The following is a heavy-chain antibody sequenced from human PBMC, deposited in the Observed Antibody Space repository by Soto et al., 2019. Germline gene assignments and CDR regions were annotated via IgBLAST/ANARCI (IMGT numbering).Heavy chain of an antibody. J-gene: IGHJ6*03. D-gene: IGHD2-2*01. Sequence: GASVKVSCKAPGYTFTIYGISWVLQAPGQGLEWMGWISAYNGNTNYAQKLQGRVTMTADTSTSTAYMELSSLRSDDTAVYYCARDQPAATRGYYYMDVWGKGTTVTVSS. V-gene: IGHV1-18*01. CDR3: ARDQPAATRGYYYMDV. CDR1: GYTFTIYG. CDR2: ISAYNGNT.